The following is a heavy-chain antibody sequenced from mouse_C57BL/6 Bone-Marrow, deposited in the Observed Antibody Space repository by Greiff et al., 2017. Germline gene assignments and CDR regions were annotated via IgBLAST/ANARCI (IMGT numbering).Heavy chain of an antibody. Sequence: VQLQQSGAELARPGASVKLSCKASGYTFTSYGISWVKQRTGQGLEWIGEIYPRSGNTYYNEKFKGKATLTADKSSSTAYMELRSLTSEDSAVYFCARGRGYYSKIDYWGQGTTLTVSS. V-gene: IGHV1-81*01. D-gene: IGHD2-5*01. CDR3: ARGRGYYSKIDY. J-gene: IGHJ2*01. CDR2: IYPRSGNT. CDR1: GYTFTSYG.